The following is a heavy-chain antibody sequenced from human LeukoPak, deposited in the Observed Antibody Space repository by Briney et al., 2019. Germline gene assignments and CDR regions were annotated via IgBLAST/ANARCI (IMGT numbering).Heavy chain of an antibody. V-gene: IGHV4-39*01. D-gene: IGHD3-3*01. Sequence: PSETLSLTCTVSGGSISSSSYYWGWIRQPPGKGLEWIGSIYYSGSTYYNPSLKSRVTISVDTSKNQFSLKLSSVTAADTAVYYCASRNRFTIFGVVTEYYMDVWGKGTTVTVSS. CDR3: ASRNRFTIFGVVTEYYMDV. CDR1: GGSISSSSYY. CDR2: IYYSGST. J-gene: IGHJ6*03.